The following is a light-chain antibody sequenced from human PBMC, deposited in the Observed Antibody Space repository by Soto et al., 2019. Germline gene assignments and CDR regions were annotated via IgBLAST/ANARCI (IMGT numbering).Light chain of an antibody. CDR2: GAS. J-gene: IGKJ2*01. V-gene: IGKV3-20*01. CDR3: QQYGSSPPYT. Sequence: EIVLTQSPGTLSLSPGERATLSCRASQSVSSSYLAWYQQKTGQAPRLPIYGASSRATGIPDRFSGSGSGTVFTLTISRLEPEAFAVYYCQQYGSSPPYTVGQGTKLEIK. CDR1: QSVSSSY.